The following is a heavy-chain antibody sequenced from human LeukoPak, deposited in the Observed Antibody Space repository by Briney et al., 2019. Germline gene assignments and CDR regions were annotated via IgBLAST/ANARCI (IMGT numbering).Heavy chain of an antibody. D-gene: IGHD3-10*01. CDR2: INSDGSRT. Sequence: GGSLRLSCAASGFTFSSYWMSWVRQAPGKGLVWVSRINSDGSRTSYADSVKGRFTISRDNAKNTLYLQMNSLRAEDTAVYYCARDLGSGEFDPWGQGTLVTVSS. J-gene: IGHJ5*02. CDR3: ARDLGSGEFDP. CDR1: GFTFSSYW. V-gene: IGHV3-74*01.